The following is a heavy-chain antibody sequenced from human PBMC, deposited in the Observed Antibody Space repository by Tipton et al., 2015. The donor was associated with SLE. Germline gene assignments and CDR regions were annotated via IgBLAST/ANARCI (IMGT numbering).Heavy chain of an antibody. J-gene: IGHJ4*02. D-gene: IGHD3-22*01. Sequence: TLSLTCAVSGDSISSGGYYWSWIRPHPGKGLEWIGYIYFSGSTYYNPSLKSRVIISIDTSKNQSSLKLSSVTAADTAVYYCARGGKYYDTGRFFDYWGQGTLVTVSS. V-gene: IGHV4-31*11. CDR2: IYFSGST. CDR3: ARGGKYYDTGRFFDY. CDR1: GDSISSGGYY.